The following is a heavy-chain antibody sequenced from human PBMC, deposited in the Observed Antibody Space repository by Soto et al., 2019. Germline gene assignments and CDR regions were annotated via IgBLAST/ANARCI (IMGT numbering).Heavy chain of an antibody. V-gene: IGHV4-30-2*01. CDR3: ARVPDG. Sequence: HLQLQESGSGLVKPSQTLSLTCAVSGGSISSGGYSWSWIRQPPGKGLEWIGYIYHSGSTYYNPSLKSRVTRSVDRSKNQFSLKLSSVTAADTAVYYCARVPDGWGQGTTVTVSS. CDR1: GGSISSGGYS. CDR2: IYHSGST. J-gene: IGHJ6*02.